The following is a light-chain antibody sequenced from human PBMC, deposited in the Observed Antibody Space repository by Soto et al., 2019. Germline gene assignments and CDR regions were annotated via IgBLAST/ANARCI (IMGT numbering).Light chain of an antibody. V-gene: IGKV3-11*01. CDR2: DAS. CDR3: QQRSTWPDST. CDR1: QSVSSN. J-gene: IGKJ4*01. Sequence: EIVLTQSPATLSLSPGERATLSCRASQSVSSNLAGCQQKPGQAPRLLIYDASTRATGIPARFSGSGSGTDFTLTISSLEPEDFAVYYCQQRSTWPDSTFGGGTKVEIK.